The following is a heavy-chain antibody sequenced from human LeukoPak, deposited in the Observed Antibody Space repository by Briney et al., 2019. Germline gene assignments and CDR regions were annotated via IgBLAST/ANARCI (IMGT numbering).Heavy chain of an antibody. J-gene: IGHJ4*02. CDR3: AKDDHTVTTKQNFDY. Sequence: PGGSLRPSCAASGFTLSKYDTHWVSQAPGKGLEWVAVIWYDGSNKYYADSVKGRFTISRDNSKNTLYLQMNSLRVEDTAVYYCAKDDHTVTTKQNFDYWGQGTLVTVSS. D-gene: IGHD4-17*01. V-gene: IGHV3-33*06. CDR2: IWYDGSNK. CDR1: GFTLSKYD.